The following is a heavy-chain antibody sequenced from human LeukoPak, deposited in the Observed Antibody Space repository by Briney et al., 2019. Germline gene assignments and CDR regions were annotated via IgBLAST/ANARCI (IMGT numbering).Heavy chain of an antibody. V-gene: IGHV4-4*07. CDR2: ISTSGTT. CDR1: GGSTSSHY. J-gene: IGHJ4*02. D-gene: IGHD3-3*01. Sequence: SETLSLTCTVSGGSTSSHYCSWIRQPVGKGLEWIGRISTSGTTHYSPSLRSRVTMSVDTSKNQFSLKLNSVTAADTAVYYCARGVGDFGVVTDYWGQGTLVSVSS. CDR3: ARGVGDFGVVTDY.